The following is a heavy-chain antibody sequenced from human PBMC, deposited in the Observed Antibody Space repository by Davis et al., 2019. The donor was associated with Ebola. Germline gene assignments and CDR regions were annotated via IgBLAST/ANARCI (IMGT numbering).Heavy chain of an antibody. CDR2: INHSGRT. D-gene: IGHD6-25*01. CDR3: ARGGGYGGYGMDV. Sequence: MPGGSLRLSCAVYGVSFSGYYWNWIRQPPGKGLEWIGEINHSGRTNYNPSLKSRVTMSVDTSKNQFFLRVRSVTAADTAVYYCARGGGYGGYGMDVWGQGTTVTVSS. J-gene: IGHJ6*02. CDR1: GVSFSGYY. V-gene: IGHV4-34*01.